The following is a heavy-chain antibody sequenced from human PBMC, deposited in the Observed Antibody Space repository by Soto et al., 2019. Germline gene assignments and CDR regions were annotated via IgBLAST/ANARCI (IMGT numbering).Heavy chain of an antibody. CDR1: GGSISNYY. J-gene: IGHJ6*03. CDR2: IYYSGST. Sequence: SETLSLTCTVSGGSISNYYWSWIRQPPGKGLEWIGYIYYSGSTNYNPSLKSRVTISVDTSKNQFSLKLSSVTAADTAVYYCASLRGYCSGASCYSGYYYYMNVWGKGTTVTVSS. D-gene: IGHD2-15*01. CDR3: ASLRGYCSGASCYSGYYYYMNV. V-gene: IGHV4-59*08.